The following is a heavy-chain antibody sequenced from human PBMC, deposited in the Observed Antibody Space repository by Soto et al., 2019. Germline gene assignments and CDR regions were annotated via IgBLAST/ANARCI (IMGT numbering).Heavy chain of an antibody. Sequence: GGSLRLSCAASGFTFSSYWMSWVRQAPGKGLEWVANIKQDGSEKYYVDSVKGRFTISRDNAKKSLYLQMNSLRAEDWGAYYCARLSLSPGAGGTRGGSYFDLWGRGPLVTVSS. D-gene: IGHD6-13*01. CDR2: IKQDGSEK. CDR1: GFTFSSYW. V-gene: IGHV3-7*01. J-gene: IGHJ2*01. CDR3: ARLSLSPGAGGTRGGSYFDL.